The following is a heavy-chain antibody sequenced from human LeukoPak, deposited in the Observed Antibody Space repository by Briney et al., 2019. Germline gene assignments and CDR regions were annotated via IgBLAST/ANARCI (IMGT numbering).Heavy chain of an antibody. Sequence: GGSLRLSCAASGFTFSSYGMHWVRQAPGKGLEWVAVISYDGSNEYYADSVKGRFTISRDNSKNTLYLQMNSLRAEDTAVYYCAKAVSTVTTAIDYWGQGTLVTVSS. CDR2: ISYDGSNE. CDR3: AKAVSTVTTAIDY. D-gene: IGHD4-17*01. V-gene: IGHV3-30*18. J-gene: IGHJ4*02. CDR1: GFTFSSYG.